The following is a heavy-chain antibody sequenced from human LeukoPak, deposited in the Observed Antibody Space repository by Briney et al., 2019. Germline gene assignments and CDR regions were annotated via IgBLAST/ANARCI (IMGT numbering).Heavy chain of an antibody. CDR3: AKVIIVVITVFDY. CDR2: ISGSGGST. Sequence: PGGSLRLSCAASGFTFSSYAMSWVRQAPGKGLEWVSAISGSGGSTYYADSVKGRFTTSRDNSKNTLYLQMNSLRAEDTAVYYCAKVIIVVITVFDYWGQGTLVTVSS. V-gene: IGHV3-23*01. CDR1: GFTFSSYA. D-gene: IGHD3-22*01. J-gene: IGHJ4*02.